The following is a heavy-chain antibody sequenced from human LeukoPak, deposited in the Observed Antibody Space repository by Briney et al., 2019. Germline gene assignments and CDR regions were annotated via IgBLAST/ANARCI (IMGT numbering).Heavy chain of an antibody. Sequence: SDTLSLTCTVSGGSISTYYWSWIRQSPGKGLEWIGYIYYSGSTNYNPSLKSRVTISLDTSKPQFSLKLSSVTAADTAVYYCARPMVRGSPDAFDIWGQGTMVTVSS. D-gene: IGHD3-10*01. CDR1: GGSISTYY. CDR2: IYYSGST. CDR3: ARPMVRGSPDAFDI. V-gene: IGHV4-59*08. J-gene: IGHJ3*02.